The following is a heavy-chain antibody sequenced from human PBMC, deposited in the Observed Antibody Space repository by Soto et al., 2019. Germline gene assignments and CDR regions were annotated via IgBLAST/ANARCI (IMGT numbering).Heavy chain of an antibody. Sequence: QVQLVESGGGLVKPGGSLRLSCAASGFTFSGYYMTWIRQAPGKGLEWVSYISGTSDYTNYADSVKGRFTTSRDNAKNFLYLQMNSLRAEDTAGYYCARSRPHCSSNTCSGYYYGMDVWGQGTTVTVSS. J-gene: IGHJ6*02. CDR2: ISGTSDYT. V-gene: IGHV3-11*06. CDR3: ARSRPHCSSNTCSGYYYGMDV. D-gene: IGHD2-2*01. CDR1: GFTFSGYY.